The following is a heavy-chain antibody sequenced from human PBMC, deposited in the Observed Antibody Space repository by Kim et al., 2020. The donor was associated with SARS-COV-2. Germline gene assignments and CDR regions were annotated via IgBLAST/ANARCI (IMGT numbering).Heavy chain of an antibody. CDR3: ARDGRGTRAFDG. V-gene: IGHV3-23*01. Sequence: GGSLRLSCAASGFIFRNYAMTWVRQAPGKGLEWVSIISGSGGNTYYADSVKGRFTISRDNSKNTLDLQMNSLRAEDTAVYSCARDGRGTRAFDGWGQGT. J-gene: IGHJ3*01. CDR1: GFIFRNYA. D-gene: IGHD1-1*01. CDR2: ISGSGGNT.